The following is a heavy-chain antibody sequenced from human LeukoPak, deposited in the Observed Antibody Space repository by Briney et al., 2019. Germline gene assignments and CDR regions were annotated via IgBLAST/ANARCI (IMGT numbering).Heavy chain of an antibody. CDR3: ARTKWQLPWA. CDR1: GFTFSSYS. Sequence: GGSLRLSCAASGFTFSSYSMNWVRQAAGKGLEWVSYITGSSSTINYADSVKGRFTISRDNAKNSLYLQMNSLRADDTAIYYCARTKWQLPWAWGQGTLVTVSS. D-gene: IGHD1-26*01. V-gene: IGHV3-48*04. CDR2: ITGSSSTI. J-gene: IGHJ1*01.